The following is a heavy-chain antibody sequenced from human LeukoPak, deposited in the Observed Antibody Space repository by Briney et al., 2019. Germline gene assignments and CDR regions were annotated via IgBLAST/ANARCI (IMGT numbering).Heavy chain of an antibody. CDR1: GFTFSSYW. Sequence: GGSLRLSCAASGFTFSSYWMSWVRQAPGKGLEWVANIKQGGSEKYYVDSVKGRFTISRDNAKNSLYLQMNSLRAEDTAVYYCARVEQWETYAGGFDYWGQGTLVTVSS. CDR3: ARVEQWETYAGGFDY. J-gene: IGHJ4*02. V-gene: IGHV3-7*01. D-gene: IGHD1-26*01. CDR2: IKQGGSEK.